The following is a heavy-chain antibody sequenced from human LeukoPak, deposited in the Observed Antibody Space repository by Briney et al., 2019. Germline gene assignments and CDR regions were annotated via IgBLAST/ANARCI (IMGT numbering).Heavy chain of an antibody. V-gene: IGHV4-39*01. CDR1: GGSISSSSYY. Sequence: SETLSLTCTASGGSISSSSYYWGWIRQPPGKGLEWIGSIYYSGSTYYNPSLKSRVTISVDTSKNQFSLKLSSVTAADTAVYYCARTLESYGMDVWGQGTTVTVSS. J-gene: IGHJ6*02. D-gene: IGHD3-3*01. CDR3: ARTLESYGMDV. CDR2: IYYSGST.